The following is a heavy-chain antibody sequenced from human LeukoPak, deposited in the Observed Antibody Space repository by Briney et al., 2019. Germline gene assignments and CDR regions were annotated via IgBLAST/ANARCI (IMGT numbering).Heavy chain of an antibody. CDR2: IYYSGST. V-gene: IGHV4-59*01. J-gene: IGHJ6*02. CDR3: ARYQRGRSSTSHYGMDV. D-gene: IGHD2-2*01. CDR1: GGSISSYY. Sequence: SETLSLTCTVSGGSISSYYWSWIRQPPGKGLEWIGYIYYSGSTNYNPSLKSRVTISVDTSKNQFSLKLSSVTAADTAVNYCARYQRGRSSTSHYGMDVWGQGNTVTVSS.